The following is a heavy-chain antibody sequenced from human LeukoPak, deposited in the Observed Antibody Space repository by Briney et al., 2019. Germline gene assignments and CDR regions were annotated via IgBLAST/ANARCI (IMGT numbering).Heavy chain of an antibody. D-gene: IGHD4-17*01. CDR1: GYTFTSYR. V-gene: IGHV5-51*01. J-gene: IGHJ4*02. CDR3: ARFSVQNYGVGPDY. CDR2: IFPGGSES. Sequence: GESLKISREGSGYTFTSYRIGWVRQVPGKGLEWMGVIFPGGSESRYSPSFQGQVTFSADKSIGTAYLQWNSLEASDTATYYCARFSVQNYGVGPDYWGQGTQVTVSS.